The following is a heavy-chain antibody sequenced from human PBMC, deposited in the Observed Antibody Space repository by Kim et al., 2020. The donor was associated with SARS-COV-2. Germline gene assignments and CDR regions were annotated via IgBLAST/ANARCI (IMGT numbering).Heavy chain of an antibody. CDR1: GYTFTSYG. D-gene: IGHD3-10*01. CDR3: ARDKYLLWFGEPPENYGMDV. J-gene: IGHJ6*02. Sequence: ASVKVSCKASGYTFTSYGISWVRQAPGQGLEWMGWISAYNGNTNYAQKLQGRVTMTTDTSTSTAYMELRSLRSDDTAVYYCARDKYLLWFGEPPENYGMDVWGQGTTVTVSS. CDR2: ISAYNGNT. V-gene: IGHV1-18*01.